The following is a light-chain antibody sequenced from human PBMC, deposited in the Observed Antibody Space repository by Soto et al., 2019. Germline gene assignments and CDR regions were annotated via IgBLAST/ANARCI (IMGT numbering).Light chain of an antibody. CDR2: DAS. Sequence: VLTHSPATLSLSPGERATLSCRASQSVSSYLAWYQQKPGQAPRLLIYDASNRATGIPARFSGSGSGTDFTLTISSLEPEDFAVYCCQQRSNWPLTFGGGTKVDIK. J-gene: IGKJ4*01. CDR1: QSVSSY. CDR3: QQRSNWPLT. V-gene: IGKV3-11*01.